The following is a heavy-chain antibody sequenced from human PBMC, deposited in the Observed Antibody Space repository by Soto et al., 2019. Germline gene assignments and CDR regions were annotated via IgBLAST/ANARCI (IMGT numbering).Heavy chain of an antibody. CDR1: GFTFSSNC. Sequence: EVQLVESGGGLVQPGGSLRLSCAASGFTFSSNCMSWVRQAPGKGLEWVANIKQDGSEKYYVDSVNGRFTISKDNAKNALYLQMNSLSAEDTAVYYCASGMVAAGTFYIWGEGTMVTVSS. CDR2: IKQDGSEK. V-gene: IGHV3-7*01. J-gene: IGHJ3*02. CDR3: ASGMVAAGTFYI. D-gene: IGHD6-13*01.